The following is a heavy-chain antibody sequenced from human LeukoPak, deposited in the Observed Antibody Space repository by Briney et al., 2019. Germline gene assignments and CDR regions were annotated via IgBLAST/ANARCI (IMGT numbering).Heavy chain of an antibody. CDR3: ARRDRRNYYYYYGMDV. Sequence: SETLSLTCAVYGGSFSGYYWSWIRQPPGKGLEWMGEINHSGSTNYNPSLKSRVTISVDTSKNQFSLKLSSVTAADTAVYYCARRDRRNYYYYYGMDVWGQGTTVTVSS. CDR2: INHSGST. V-gene: IGHV4-34*01. CDR1: GGSFSGYY. J-gene: IGHJ6*02.